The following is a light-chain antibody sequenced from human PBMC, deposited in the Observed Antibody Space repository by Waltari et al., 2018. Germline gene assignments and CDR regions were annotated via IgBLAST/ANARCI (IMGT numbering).Light chain of an antibody. CDR3: ATWDDRLSGWL. V-gene: IGLV1-47*01. Sequence: QSVLTQTPSASGTPGQRVTISCSGSSSNIGSQYVYWYQQLPGTAPKLLIYKNDQRPSGVPDRFSGSKSGTSASLAISGLRSADEADYYCATWDDRLSGWLFGGGTKLAAL. J-gene: IGLJ3*02. CDR1: SSNIGSQY. CDR2: KND.